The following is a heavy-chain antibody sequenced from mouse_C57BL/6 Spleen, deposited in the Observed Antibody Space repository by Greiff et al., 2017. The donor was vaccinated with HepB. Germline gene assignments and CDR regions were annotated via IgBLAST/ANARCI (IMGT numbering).Heavy chain of an antibody. CDR2: ISNLAYSI. V-gene: IGHV5-15*01. CDR3: AREGLRRFYAMDY. Sequence: EVQLVESGGGLVQPGGSLKLSCAASGFTFSDYGMAWVRQAPRKGPEWVAFISNLAYSIYYADTVTGRFTISRENAKNTLYLEMSSLRSEDTAMYYCAREGLRRFYAMDYWGQGTSVTVSS. CDR1: GFTFSDYG. J-gene: IGHJ4*01. D-gene: IGHD2-4*01.